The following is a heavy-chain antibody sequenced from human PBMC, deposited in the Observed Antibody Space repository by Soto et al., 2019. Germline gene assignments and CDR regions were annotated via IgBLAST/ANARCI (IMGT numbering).Heavy chain of an antibody. CDR2: IYYSGST. D-gene: IGHD6-19*01. CDR1: GGSISSGGYY. Sequence: SETLSLTCTVSGGSISSGGYYWSWIRQHPGKGLEWIGYIYYSGSTYYNPSLKSRVTISVDTSKNQFSLKLSSVTAADTAVYYCAQWLVARVIYWGQGTLVTVSS. CDR3: AQWLVARVIY. J-gene: IGHJ4*02. V-gene: IGHV4-31*03.